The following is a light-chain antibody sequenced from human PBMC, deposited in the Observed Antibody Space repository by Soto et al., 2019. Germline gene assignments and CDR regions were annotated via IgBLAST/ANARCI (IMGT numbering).Light chain of an antibody. V-gene: IGLV2-23*01. CDR2: EGS. CDR1: GSNVENYNL. J-gene: IGLJ2*01. CDR3: SSYAGAVV. Sequence: QSARTQPASVSRSPGQSITISCTRTGSNVENYNLVSWYQHPPGKAPKLIIYEGSERPSGVSNRFSGAQSGHTASLTISGLQAEYEADYYCSSYAGAVVFGGGTKVTIL.